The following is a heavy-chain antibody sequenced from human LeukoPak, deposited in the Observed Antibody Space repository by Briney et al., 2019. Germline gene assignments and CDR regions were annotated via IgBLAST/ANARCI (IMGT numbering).Heavy chain of an antibody. D-gene: IGHD2-8*01. CDR1: GFTFSSYW. V-gene: IGHV3-7*01. Sequence: PGGSLRLSCAASGFTFSSYWMSWVRQDPGKGLEWVANIKQDGSEKYYVDSVKGRFTISRDNAKNSLYLQMNSLRAEDTAVYYCARVTNYYYYYYMDVWGKGTTVTVSS. CDR3: ARVTNYYYYYYMDV. J-gene: IGHJ6*03. CDR2: IKQDGSEK.